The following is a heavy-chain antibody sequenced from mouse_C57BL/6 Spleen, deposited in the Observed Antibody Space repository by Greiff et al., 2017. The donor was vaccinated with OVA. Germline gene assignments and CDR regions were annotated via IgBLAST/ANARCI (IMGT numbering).Heavy chain of an antibody. J-gene: IGHJ2*01. CDR3: TRWDYYGSSYFDY. D-gene: IGHD1-1*01. V-gene: IGHV1-5*01. Sequence: VQLQQSGTVLARPGASVKMSCKTSGYTFTSYWMHWVKQRPGQGLEWIGALYPGNSDTSYNQKFKGKAKLTAFTSASTAYMELSSLTNEDSAVYYCTRWDYYGSSYFDYWGQGTTLTVSS. CDR2: LYPGNSDT. CDR1: GYTFTSYW.